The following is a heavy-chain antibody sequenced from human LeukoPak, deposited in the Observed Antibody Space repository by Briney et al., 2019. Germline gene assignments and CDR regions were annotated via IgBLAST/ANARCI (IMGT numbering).Heavy chain of an antibody. Sequence: GSVKVSCTASGYTFTSYYIHWVRQAPGQGLEWMGIINTAGGSTTYAQKFQGSRLTLTRDTTTSTVYMELSSLRSEDTAVYYCARGRGVHDSHTSDYFDYWGQGSLVTVST. V-gene: IGHV1-46*01. D-gene: IGHD3-22*01. J-gene: IGHJ4*02. CDR2: INTAGGST. CDR3: ARGRGVHDSHTSDYFDY. CDR1: GYTFTSYY.